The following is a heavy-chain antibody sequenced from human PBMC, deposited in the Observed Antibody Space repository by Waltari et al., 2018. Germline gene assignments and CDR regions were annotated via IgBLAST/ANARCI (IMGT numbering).Heavy chain of an antibody. CDR1: GGSLSSYY. D-gene: IGHD4-4*01. CDR2: IYTSGST. J-gene: IGHJ6*03. V-gene: IGHV4-4*07. CDR3: ARGLVTIDYYYYYMDV. Sequence: QVQLQEPGPGLVKPSETLSLTCTVSGGSLSSYYWSWIRQHAGKGLEWIGRIYTSGSTNYNPSLKSRVTMSVDTSKNQFSLKLSSVTAADTAVYYCARGLVTIDYYYYYMDVWGKGTTVTVSS.